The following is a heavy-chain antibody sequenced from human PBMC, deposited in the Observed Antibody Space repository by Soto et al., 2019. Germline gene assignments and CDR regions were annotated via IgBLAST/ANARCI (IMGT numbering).Heavy chain of an antibody. CDR3: ARQRWLQLRYFDY. J-gene: IGHJ4*02. V-gene: IGHV3-7*03. CDR1: ASTLIINW. Sequence: SMQPSRPLSASTLIINWMSSVRRTPGQGREWVANIKQDGTEKNYVDPVKGRFTISRDKATNSLYLQMKSLRAEDTAVYYCARQRWLQLRYFDYWGQGTLVTVSA. CDR2: IKQDGTEK. D-gene: IGHD5-12*01.